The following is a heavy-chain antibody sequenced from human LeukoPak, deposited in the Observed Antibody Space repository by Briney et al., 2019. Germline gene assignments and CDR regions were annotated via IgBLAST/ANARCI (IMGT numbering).Heavy chain of an antibody. V-gene: IGHV1-46*01. D-gene: IGHD3-3*01. J-gene: IGHJ5*02. Sequence: ASVKVSCKASGYTFTSYYMHWVRQAPGQGLEWMGIISPSGGSTSYAQKFQGRVTMTRDTSTSTVYMELSSLRSEDTAVYYCARCPYDFWSGYQAYNWFDPWGQGTLVTVSS. CDR2: ISPSGGST. CDR1: GYTFTSYY. CDR3: ARCPYDFWSGYQAYNWFDP.